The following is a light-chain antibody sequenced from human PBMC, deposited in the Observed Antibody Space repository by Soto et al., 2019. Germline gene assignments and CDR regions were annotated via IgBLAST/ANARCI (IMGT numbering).Light chain of an antibody. J-gene: IGKJ5*01. CDR3: QQYDNLPIT. Sequence: DIQMTQSPSSLSASVGDRVTITCQASQDISTYLIWYQQKPGKAPKLLIYDASNLETGVPSRFSGSGSGTDFTFTISRLQPDDIATYYCQQYDNLPITFGQGTRLEIK. CDR1: QDISTY. CDR2: DAS. V-gene: IGKV1-33*01.